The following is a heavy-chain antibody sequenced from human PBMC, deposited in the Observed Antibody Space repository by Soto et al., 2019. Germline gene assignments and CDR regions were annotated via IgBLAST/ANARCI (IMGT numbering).Heavy chain of an antibody. V-gene: IGHV1-69*05. CDR3: ARGPGTGMDV. Sequence: SVKVSCKASGGAFSSCAISWVRQAPGQGLEWMGGIIPIFGNTKYSQKFQGRVTITRDTSASTAYMELSSLRSEDTDVYYCARGPGTGMDVWGQGTTVTVSS. CDR2: IIPIFGNT. D-gene: IGHD1-1*01. J-gene: IGHJ6*02. CDR1: GGAFSSCA.